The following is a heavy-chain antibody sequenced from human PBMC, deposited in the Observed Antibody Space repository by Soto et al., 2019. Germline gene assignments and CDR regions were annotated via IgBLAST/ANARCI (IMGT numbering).Heavy chain of an antibody. CDR2: ISAYNGNT. CDR1: GYTFTSYG. D-gene: IGHD3-10*01. Sequence: QVQLVQSGAEVKKPGASVKVSCKASGYTFTSYGISWVRQAPGQGLEWMGWISAYNGNTNYAQKLQGRVTMTTDTSTITAYMELRSLRSDDTAVYYCARDLPITMARGVPRDYWGQGTLVTVSS. CDR3: ARDLPITMARGVPRDY. J-gene: IGHJ4*02. V-gene: IGHV1-18*01.